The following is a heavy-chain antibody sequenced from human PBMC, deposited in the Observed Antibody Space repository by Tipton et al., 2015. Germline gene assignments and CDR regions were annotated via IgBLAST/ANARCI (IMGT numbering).Heavy chain of an antibody. CDR2: ISHSGNT. J-gene: IGHJ6*02. Sequence: TLSLTCAVSAYSISSDYYWGWIRQPPGKGLEWIGSISHSGNTYYNPSLKSRVTISVDTSKNQFSLTVNSVTAADTAVYYCARDLEHGMDVWGQGTTVTVSS. CDR1: AYSISSDYY. V-gene: IGHV4-38-2*02. CDR3: ARDLEHGMDV. D-gene: IGHD5-24*01.